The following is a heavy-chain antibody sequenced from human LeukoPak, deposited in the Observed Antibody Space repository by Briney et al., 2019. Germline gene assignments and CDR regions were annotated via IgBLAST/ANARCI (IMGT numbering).Heavy chain of an antibody. CDR1: GFTFSDYG. J-gene: IGHJ4*02. V-gene: IGHV3-30*02. CDR3: AKVRFCSGAPCYPDDY. CDR2: IRYDGNTK. Sequence: GGSLRLSCAASGFTFSDYGMHWVRQAPGKGLEWVAFIRYDGNTKYYADSVKGRFTISRGNSKNTLYLQMNSLRPEDTAVYYCAKVRFCSGAPCYPDDYWGQGTLVTVSS. D-gene: IGHD2-15*01.